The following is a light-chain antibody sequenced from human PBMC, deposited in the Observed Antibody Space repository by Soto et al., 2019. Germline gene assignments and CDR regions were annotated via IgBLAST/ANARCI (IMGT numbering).Light chain of an antibody. CDR2: DAS. V-gene: IGKV1-5*01. CDR1: QSISSW. J-gene: IGKJ1*01. CDR3: QQMGT. Sequence: DIQMTQSPSTMSASVGDRVTITCRASQSISSWLAWYQQKPGKAPKLLIYDASSLESGVPSRFSGSGSGTDFTLTISSLQPDDFATYYCQQMGTFGQGTKVEIK.